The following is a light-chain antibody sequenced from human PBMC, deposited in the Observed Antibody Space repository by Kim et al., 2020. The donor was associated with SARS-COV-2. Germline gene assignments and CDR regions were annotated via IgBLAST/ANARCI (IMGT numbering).Light chain of an antibody. Sequence: QRVTISCSESTPNVGNNAVSWYHQLPGKAPRLLICYDDLVPSGVSDRFSGSKSGTSASLAISGLQSEDEADYYCAAWDDSLNGWVFGGGTKLTVL. CDR2: YDD. J-gene: IGLJ3*02. CDR3: AAWDDSLNGWV. V-gene: IGLV1-36*01. CDR1: TPNVGNNA.